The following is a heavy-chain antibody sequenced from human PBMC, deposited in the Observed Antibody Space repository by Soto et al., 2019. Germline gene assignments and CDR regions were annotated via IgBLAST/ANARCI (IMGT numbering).Heavy chain of an antibody. Sequence: ETLSLTCPVSGDSIGTTHSYWAWIRQSPGKGLEWIGNIHSSGSTYYMPSLRSRVTLSVDTSKNQFSLMLTSVTAEDTAVYYCARHEGNGNVWPLDYWGQGILVTVSS. D-gene: IGHD2-8*01. CDR1: GDSIGTTHSY. V-gene: IGHV4-39*01. CDR3: ARHEGNGNVWPLDY. CDR2: IHSSGST. J-gene: IGHJ4*02.